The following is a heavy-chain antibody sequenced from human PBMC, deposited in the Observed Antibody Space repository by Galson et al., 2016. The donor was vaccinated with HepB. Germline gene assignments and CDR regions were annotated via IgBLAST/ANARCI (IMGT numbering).Heavy chain of an antibody. CDR3: AKPGNIYSPHVFDD. D-gene: IGHD5-18*01. Sequence: SLRLSCAGSGFNFFSYGLHWVRQAPGKGLEWVAVISHDGNDKHYGDAVKGRFTISRDNSKNTLFLQMNNLRVEDTALYYFAKPGNIYSPHVFDDWGQGTLVSVSS. CDR2: ISHDGNDK. J-gene: IGHJ4*02. V-gene: IGHV3-30*18. CDR1: GFNFFSYG.